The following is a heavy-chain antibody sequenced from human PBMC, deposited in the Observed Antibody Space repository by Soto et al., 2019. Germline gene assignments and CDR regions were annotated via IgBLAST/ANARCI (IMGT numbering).Heavy chain of an antibody. Sequence: ASVKISCKASGYTFTGYYMHWVRQAPGQGLEWMGWINPNSGGTNYAQKFQGWVTMTRDTSISTAYMELSRLRSDDTAVYYCARAYDYVWGSYRPYYYYYGMEVWGEGTKVTVSS. CDR1: GYTFTGYY. CDR2: INPNSGGT. J-gene: IGHJ6*04. V-gene: IGHV1-2*04. CDR3: ARAYDYVWGSYRPYYYYYGMEV. D-gene: IGHD3-16*02.